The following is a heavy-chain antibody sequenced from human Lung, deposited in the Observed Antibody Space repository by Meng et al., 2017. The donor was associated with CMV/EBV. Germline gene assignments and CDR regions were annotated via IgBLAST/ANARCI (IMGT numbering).Heavy chain of an antibody. CDR2: ISDDGSSK. J-gene: IGHJ5*02. CDR1: GFPFSSYS. D-gene: IGHD6-6*01. V-gene: IGHV3-30*03. Sequence: GGSXRLXCAASGFPFSSYSMHWVRQAPGKGLELVAIISDDGSSKNYADSVKGRFTVSRDNPKNTLYLEMINLRAEDTAIYYCARDHLMYSSSSSLDALGQGXLVTVSS. CDR3: ARDHLMYSSSSSLDA.